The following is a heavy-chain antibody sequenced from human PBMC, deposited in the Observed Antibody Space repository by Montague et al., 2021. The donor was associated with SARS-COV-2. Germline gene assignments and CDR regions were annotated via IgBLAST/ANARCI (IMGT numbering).Heavy chain of an antibody. CDR1: GFTFSNYD. CDR2: IDFSASTI. V-gene: IGHV3-48*03. J-gene: IGHJ4*02. D-gene: IGHD1-26*01. Sequence: SLRLSCAASGFTFSNYDTNWVRQAPGKGLEWISYIDFSASTIYYADSVKGRFTISRDNAKNTLYLQMNSLGAEDTAIYYCARDGARHLPPSDFDYWGRGTLVTVSS. CDR3: ARDGARHLPPSDFDY.